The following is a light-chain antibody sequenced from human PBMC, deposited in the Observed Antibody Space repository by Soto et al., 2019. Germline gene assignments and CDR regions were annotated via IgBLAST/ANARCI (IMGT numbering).Light chain of an antibody. CDR1: QSVLSTSNNRNY. V-gene: IGKV4-1*01. J-gene: IGKJ3*01. CDR2: WAS. Sequence: DIVMTQSPDSLAVSLGERATISCRSSQSVLSTSNNRNYLAWYRQNPGQPPKLLLYWASTRESGVPDRFRGSGSGTDFTLTISRLEPEDFAVYYCQQYGSSGVTFGPGTKVDIK. CDR3: QQYGSSGVT.